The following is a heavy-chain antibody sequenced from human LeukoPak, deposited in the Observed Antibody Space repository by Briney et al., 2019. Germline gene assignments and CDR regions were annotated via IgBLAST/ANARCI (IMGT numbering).Heavy chain of an antibody. CDR3: AKGPNYFDS. Sequence: GGSLRLSCAASGFTFDHYGMSWVRQAPGKGRVWVTRMNSDGSATYYADSVQGRFTISRDNAKNTPYLQMNSLRAEDTAMYFCAKGPNYFDSWGQGTLVTVSS. J-gene: IGHJ4*02. V-gene: IGHV3-74*01. CDR2: MNSDGSAT. CDR1: GFTFDHYG.